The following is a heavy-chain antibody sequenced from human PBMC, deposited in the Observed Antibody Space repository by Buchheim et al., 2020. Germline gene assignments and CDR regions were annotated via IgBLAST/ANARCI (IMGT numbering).Heavy chain of an antibody. V-gene: IGHV4-59*10. J-gene: IGHJ4*02. D-gene: IGHD2-21*02. CDR3: AREIITAIPDH. CDR1: GESFSAYY. Sequence: QVRLQQWGAGLLKPSETLSLTCAVFGESFSAYYWSWIRQPPGKGLEWIGRIYSSGNANYSPSLRSRVTMSVDTSKNQVFLRLTSVTAADTAIYYCAREIITAIPDHWGQG. CDR2: IYSSGNA.